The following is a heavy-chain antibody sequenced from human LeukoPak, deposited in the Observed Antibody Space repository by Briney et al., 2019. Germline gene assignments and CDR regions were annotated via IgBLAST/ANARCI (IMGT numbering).Heavy chain of an antibody. D-gene: IGHD3-22*01. J-gene: IGHJ4*02. Sequence: SETLSLTCTVSGVSIRSYYLGWIRQPPGKGVEWVGYIYYRGSTKYNPSLKSRITLLVDTSKNPFSLKLSSVTAAETAVYYCASSHYYDSSGSIDYWGQGPLVTVSS. CDR1: GVSIRSYY. CDR3: ASSHYYDSSGSIDY. V-gene: IGHV4-59*01. CDR2: IYYRGST.